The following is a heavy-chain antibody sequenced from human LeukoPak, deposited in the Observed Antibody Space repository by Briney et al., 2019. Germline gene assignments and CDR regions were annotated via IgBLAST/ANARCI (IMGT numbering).Heavy chain of an antibody. V-gene: IGHV3-64*01. CDR2: ISSNGGST. J-gene: IGHJ4*02. CDR3: AKDMNSWRDGSGLGDYFDY. CDR1: GFTFSSYV. Sequence: PGGSLRLSCAASGFTFSSYVMHWVRQAPGKGLEYVSAISSNGGSTYYANSVKGRFTISRDNSKNTLYLQMNSLRADDTAVYYCAKDMNSWRDGSGLGDYFDYWGQGTLVTVSS. D-gene: IGHD6-19*01.